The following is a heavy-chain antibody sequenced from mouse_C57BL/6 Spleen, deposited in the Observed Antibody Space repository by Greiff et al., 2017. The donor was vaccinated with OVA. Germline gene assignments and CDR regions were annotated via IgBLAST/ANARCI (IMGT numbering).Heavy chain of an antibody. J-gene: IGHJ2*01. V-gene: IGHV1-26*01. CDR2: INPNNGGT. CDR1: GYTFTDYY. Sequence: VQLQQSGPELVKPGASVKISCKASGYTFTDYYMNWVKQSHGKSLEWIGDINPNNGGTSYNQKFKGKATLTVDKSSSTAYMELRSLTSEDSAVYYCARGYDGYYGYFDYWGQGTTLTVSS. D-gene: IGHD2-3*01. CDR3: ARGYDGYYGYFDY.